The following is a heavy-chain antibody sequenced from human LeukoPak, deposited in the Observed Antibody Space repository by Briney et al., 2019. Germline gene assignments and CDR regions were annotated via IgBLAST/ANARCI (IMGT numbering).Heavy chain of an antibody. CDR1: GFTFSDDY. CDR2: IGSSVTTI. Sequence: GGSLRLSCTASGFTFSDDYLTWIRQAPGKGLEWVSYIGSSVTTIHYADSVKGLFTMFRDHAKNSLYLQMNSLRAEDTDVYYCARGSWRVTTIPDYWGQGTLVTVSS. V-gene: IGHV3-11*01. D-gene: IGHD2-21*02. CDR3: ARGSWRVTTIPDY. J-gene: IGHJ4*02.